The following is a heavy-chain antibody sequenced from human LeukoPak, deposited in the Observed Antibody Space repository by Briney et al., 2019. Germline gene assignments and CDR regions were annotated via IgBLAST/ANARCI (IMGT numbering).Heavy chain of an antibody. CDR3: ARAGRRGGYRIGFDY. CDR1: GFTFSSYS. J-gene: IGHJ4*02. Sequence: GGSLRLSCAASGFTFSSYSMNWVRQAPGKGLEWVSSISSSSYIYYSDSVKGRFTISRDNAKNSLYLQMNSLRAEDTAVYYCARAGRRGGYRIGFDYWGQGTLVTVSS. D-gene: IGHD5-24*01. V-gene: IGHV3-21*01. CDR2: ISSSSYI.